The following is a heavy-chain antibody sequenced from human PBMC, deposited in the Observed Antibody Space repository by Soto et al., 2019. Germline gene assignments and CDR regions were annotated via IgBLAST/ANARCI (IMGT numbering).Heavy chain of an antibody. V-gene: IGHV4-4*07. Sequence: GTLCLTCTVSGGSISTYYWSWIRQPSGKGLEWIGRIHTTENTNYNPALKGRITMSVDASNNQFSLKLSSLTAGDTAVYYCARALSAAAGLYLDYWGQGTLVTVSS. CDR3: ARALSAAAGLYLDY. CDR2: IHTTENT. D-gene: IGHD6-13*01. CDR1: GGSISTYY. J-gene: IGHJ4*02.